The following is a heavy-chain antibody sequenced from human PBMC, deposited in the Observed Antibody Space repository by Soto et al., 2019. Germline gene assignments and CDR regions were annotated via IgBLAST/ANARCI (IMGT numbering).Heavy chain of an antibody. D-gene: IGHD3-9*01. CDR1: GGTFSSYA. V-gene: IGHV1-69*13. J-gene: IGHJ4*02. CDR2: IIPIFGTA. CDR3: ARYPNFPTGYYSRFDY. Sequence: ASVKVSCKASGGTFSSYAISWVRQAPGQGLEWMGGIIPIFGTANYAQKFQGRVTITADESTSTAYMELSSLRSEDTAVYYCARYPNFPTGYYSRFDYWGQGTLVTVSS.